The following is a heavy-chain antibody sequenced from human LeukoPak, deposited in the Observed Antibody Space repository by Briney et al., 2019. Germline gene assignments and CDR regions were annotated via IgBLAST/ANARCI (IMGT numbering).Heavy chain of an antibody. CDR1: GYTFTGYY. J-gene: IGHJ6*02. CDR3: ARDLKVVPAASHYYYYGMDV. Sequence: ASVKVSCKASGYTFTGYYMHWVRQAPGQGLEWMGWINPNSGGTNYAQKFQGRVTMTRDTSISTAYMELSRLRSDDTAVYYCARDLKVVPAASHYYYYGMDVWGQGTTVTVS. CDR2: INPNSGGT. D-gene: IGHD2-2*01. V-gene: IGHV1-2*02.